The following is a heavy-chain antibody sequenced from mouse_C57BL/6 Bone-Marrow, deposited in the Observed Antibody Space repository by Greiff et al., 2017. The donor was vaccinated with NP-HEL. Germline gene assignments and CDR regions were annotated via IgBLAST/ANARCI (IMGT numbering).Heavy chain of an antibody. V-gene: IGHV1-69*01. CDR1: GYTFTSYW. J-gene: IGHJ3*01. CDR2: IDPSDSYT. CDR3: ARGGFAY. Sequence: QVQLQQPGAELVMPGASVKLSCKASGYTFTSYWMHWVKQRPGQGLEWIGEIDPSDSYTNYNPKFKGKSTLTVDKSSSTAYMQLISLTSEDSAVYYCARGGFAYWGQGTLVTVSA.